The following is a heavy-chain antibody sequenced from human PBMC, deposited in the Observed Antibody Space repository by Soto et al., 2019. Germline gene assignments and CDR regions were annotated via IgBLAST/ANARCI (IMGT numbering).Heavy chain of an antibody. CDR3: TTSCSSTSCYGEYYYYYYMDV. CDR1: GFTVSSNY. Sequence: GGSLRLSCAASGFTVSSNYMSWVRQAPGKGLEWVGRIKSKTDGGTTDYAAPVKGRFTISRDDSKNTLYLQMNSLKTEDTAVYYCTTSCSSTSCYGEYYYYYYMDVWGKGTTVTVSS. D-gene: IGHD2-2*01. V-gene: IGHV3-15*01. CDR2: IKSKTDGGTT. J-gene: IGHJ6*03.